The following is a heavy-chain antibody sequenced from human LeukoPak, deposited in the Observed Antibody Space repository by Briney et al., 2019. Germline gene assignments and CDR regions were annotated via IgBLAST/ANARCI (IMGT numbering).Heavy chain of an antibody. Sequence: GGSLRLSCAAPGFTFSSYAMSWVRQAPGKGLEWVSVISNSAGSTLYADSVKGRFTISRDNSKNTLYLQMNSLRAEDTAVYYCAKRASGSGTSLYYFDYWGQGTLVTVSS. D-gene: IGHD3-10*01. CDR3: AKRASGSGTSLYYFDY. CDR2: ISNSAGST. J-gene: IGHJ4*02. V-gene: IGHV3-23*01. CDR1: GFTFSSYA.